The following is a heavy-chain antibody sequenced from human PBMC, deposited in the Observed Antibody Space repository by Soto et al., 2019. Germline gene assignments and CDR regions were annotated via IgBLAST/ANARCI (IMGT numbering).Heavy chain of an antibody. D-gene: IGHD3-3*01. J-gene: IGHJ4*02. CDR1: GFRVSSLY. CDR3: ARDIFGGAYDFLH. Sequence: EVQLVESGGGLVQPGGSLRLSCAASGFRVSSLYMTWVRQAPGKGLQWVAVSSSGGSPYYADSVKGRFTISRDNSKNTLYLEMNSLRAEDTAVYYCARDIFGGAYDFLHGGQGTLVTVSS. V-gene: IGHV3-66*01. CDR2: SSSGGSP.